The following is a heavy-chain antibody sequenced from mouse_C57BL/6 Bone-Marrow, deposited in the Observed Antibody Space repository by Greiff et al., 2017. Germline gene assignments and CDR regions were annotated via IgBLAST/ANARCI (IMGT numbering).Heavy chain of an antibody. Sequence: QVQLNESGAELVRPGTSVKVSCKASGYAFTNYLIEWVKQRPGQGLEWIGVINPGSGGTNYNEKFKGKATLTADKSSSTAYMQLSSLTSEDSAVYFCARGDAKGAYWGQGTLVTVSA. CDR2: INPGSGGT. CDR3: ARGDAKGAY. V-gene: IGHV1-54*01. J-gene: IGHJ3*01. CDR1: GYAFTNYL.